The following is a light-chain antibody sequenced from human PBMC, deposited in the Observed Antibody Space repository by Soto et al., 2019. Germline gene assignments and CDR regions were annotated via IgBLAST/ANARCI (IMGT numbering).Light chain of an antibody. CDR3: SSYAGSNNFDVV. CDR2: EVS. Sequence: QSVLTQPPSGSGSPGQSVTISCTGTSSDVGGYNYVSWYQQHPGKAPKLMIYEVSKRPSGVPDRFSGSKSGNTASLTVSGLQAEDEADYYCSSYAGSNNFDVVFGGGTKVTVL. V-gene: IGLV2-8*01. CDR1: SSDVGGYNY. J-gene: IGLJ2*01.